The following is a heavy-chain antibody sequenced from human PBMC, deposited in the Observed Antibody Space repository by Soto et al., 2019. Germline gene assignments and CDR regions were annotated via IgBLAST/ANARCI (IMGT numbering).Heavy chain of an antibody. CDR2: ILVGGST. J-gene: IGHJ3*02. CDR3: AKATATAGGAFDI. V-gene: IGHV3-23*01. Sequence: PGGSLRLSCAASGFSCSSYDMSWVRQAPGKGLEWVSTILVGGSTHYTDSVKGRFTISRDYSKNTLFLQMNSLTAGDTAVYYCAKATATAGGAFDICGQGTMVTVSS. CDR1: GFSCSSYD. D-gene: IGHD2-21*02.